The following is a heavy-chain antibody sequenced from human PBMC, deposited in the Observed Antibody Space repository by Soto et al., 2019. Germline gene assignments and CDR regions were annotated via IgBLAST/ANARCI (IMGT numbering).Heavy chain of an antibody. J-gene: IGHJ4*02. D-gene: IGHD6-19*01. CDR2: IRAYNGYT. Sequence: QVQLVQSGAEVKKPGASVKVSCKASGYTFTSYGISWVRQAPGQGLEWMGWIRAYNGYTNYAQKFQGRVTVTTDTSTSTAYMVLRNLISDDTAIYYCASASDGYRSVWYVGYYDFWRQGTLFTVSS. CDR1: GYTFTSYG. V-gene: IGHV1-18*04. CDR3: ASASDGYRSVWYVGYYDF.